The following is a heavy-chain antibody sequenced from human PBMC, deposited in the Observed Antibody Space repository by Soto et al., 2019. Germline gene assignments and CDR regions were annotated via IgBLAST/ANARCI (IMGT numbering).Heavy chain of an antibody. V-gene: IGHV3-23*01. CDR1: GFTFSSYA. Sequence: EVQLLESGGGLVQPGGSLRLSCAASGFTFSSYAMSWVRQAPGKGLEWVSAISGSGGSTYYADSVKGRFTISRDNSKKTPYLQMNSLRGVDTAVYYCATGDRIRSYGYWGQGTLVTVSS. CDR2: ISGSGGST. J-gene: IGHJ4*02. CDR3: ATGDRIRSYGY. D-gene: IGHD4-17*01.